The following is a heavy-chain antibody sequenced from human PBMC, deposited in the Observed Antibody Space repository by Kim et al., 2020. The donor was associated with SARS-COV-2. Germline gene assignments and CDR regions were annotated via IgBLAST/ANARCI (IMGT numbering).Heavy chain of an antibody. D-gene: IGHD3-9*01. CDR3: ARGKGAVLRYFDWLFWFDP. CDR1: GGSFSGYY. CDR2: INHSGGT. Sequence: SETLSLTCAVYGGSFSGYYWNWFRQPPGKGLEWIGEINHSGGTNYNPSLRSRITISIDTSKNQFSLKLNSVTAADTAVYYCARGKGAVLRYFDWLFWFDPLGQGTLVTVSS. J-gene: IGHJ5*02. V-gene: IGHV4-34*01.